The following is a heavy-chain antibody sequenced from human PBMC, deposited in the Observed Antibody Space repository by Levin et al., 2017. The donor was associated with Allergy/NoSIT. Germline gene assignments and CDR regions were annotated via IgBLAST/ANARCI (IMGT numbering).Heavy chain of an antibody. J-gene: IGHJ4*02. CDR2: INHRGST. D-gene: IGHD3-10*02. V-gene: IGHV4-34*01. Sequence: SPTLSLPCAVSCGSFHGFYWTWIRQTPGKGLEWLGEINHRGSTNYNASLKSRVTISVDTSKNQFSLNLTSVTAADTAIYNCARGRTVRGVVNMDYWGQGTLVTVST. CDR1: CGSFHGFY. CDR3: ARGRTVRGVVNMDY.